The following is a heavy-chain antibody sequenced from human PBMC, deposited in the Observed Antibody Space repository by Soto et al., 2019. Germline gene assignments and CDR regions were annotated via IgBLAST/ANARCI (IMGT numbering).Heavy chain of an antibody. CDR2: IYPGDSNT. CDR1: GYSFTSYW. D-gene: IGHD2-2*02. CDR3: GRPRSCSITSCDTVDY. J-gene: IGHJ4*02. V-gene: IGHV5-51*01. Sequence: PGESLKISCKGSGYSFTSYWIGWVRQMPGKGLEWMGIIYPGDSNTRYSPSFQGQVTISADKSVSTAYLQWSSLKASDTAMYLCGRPRSCSITSCDTVDYWGQGTQGPVS.